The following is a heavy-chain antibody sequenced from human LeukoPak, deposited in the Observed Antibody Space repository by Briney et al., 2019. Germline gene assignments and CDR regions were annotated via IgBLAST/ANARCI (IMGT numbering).Heavy chain of an antibody. J-gene: IGHJ4*02. D-gene: IGHD5/OR15-5a*01. V-gene: IGHV4-61*02. CDR1: GGSISSGSDY. Sequence: SETLSLTCTVSGGSISSGSDYWSWIRQPAGKGLEWIGRIYRSGSTDYNPSLKSRVTISVDTSKNQFSLKLSSVTAADTAAYYCARGLNGLPDYWGQGTLVTVSS. CDR2: IYRSGST. CDR3: ARGLNGLPDY.